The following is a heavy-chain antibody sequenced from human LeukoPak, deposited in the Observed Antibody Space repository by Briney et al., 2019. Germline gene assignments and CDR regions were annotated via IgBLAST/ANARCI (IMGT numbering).Heavy chain of an antibody. CDR3: ARVMAARREDLNWFDP. V-gene: IGHV4-39*07. CDR2: IYYSGNT. D-gene: IGHD6-6*01. J-gene: IGHJ5*02. CDR1: GGSISSSGSY. Sequence: SETLSLTCTVSGGSISSSGSYWGWIRQPPGKGLEWIGSIYYSGNTYNPSLKSRVTISVDTSKNQFSLNLTSVTAVDTAVYYCARVMAARREDLNWFDPWGQGTLVTVSS.